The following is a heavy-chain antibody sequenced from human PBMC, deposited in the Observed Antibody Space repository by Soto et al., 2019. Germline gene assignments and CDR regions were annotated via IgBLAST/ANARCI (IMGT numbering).Heavy chain of an antibody. CDR1: GLAFPIDD. CDR2: MNPSGSNT. CDR3: ARYRTKVPVAFDV. Sequence: QVQLVQSGAEVKKPGASVQVSCKASGLAFPIDDIIWVRQTIGQGLEFMGWMNPSGSNTGYAQKFQGRDTFTWNTPTSTAYMDLSGLRSEDTAVYYCARYRTKVPVAFDVWGQGTMVTVSS. D-gene: IGHD3-16*02. V-gene: IGHV1-8*01. J-gene: IGHJ3*01.